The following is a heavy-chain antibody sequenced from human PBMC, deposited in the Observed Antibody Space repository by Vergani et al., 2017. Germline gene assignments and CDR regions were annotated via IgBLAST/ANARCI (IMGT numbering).Heavy chain of an antibody. CDR2: ISWNSGAV. D-gene: IGHD3-22*01. CDR1: GITFWKFG. CDR3: ARGASYFDSGGYADT. Sequence: EVDLVESGGGLAQPGGSLRLSCEASGITFWKFGMHWVRQGPGKGLEWVSGISWNSGAVDYADSVRGRFTISRDNAKNSLFLEMNSLRFEDTAVYFCARGASYFDSGGYADTLGQGTMVTVS. V-gene: IGHV3-9*01. J-gene: IGHJ5*02.